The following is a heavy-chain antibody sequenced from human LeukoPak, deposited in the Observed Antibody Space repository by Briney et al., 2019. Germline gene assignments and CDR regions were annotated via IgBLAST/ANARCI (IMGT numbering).Heavy chain of an antibody. CDR3: ARAGGCSSTSCYAAPFDP. J-gene: IGHJ5*02. D-gene: IGHD2-2*01. V-gene: IGHV4-30-4*08. Sequence: SETLSLTCTVSGGSIGSGYYWAWIRQPPGKGLEWIGYIYYSGSTYYNPSLKSRVTISVDTSKNQFSLKLSSVTAADTAVYYCARAGGCSSTSCYAAPFDPWGQGTLVTVSS. CDR2: IYYSGST. CDR1: GGSIGSGYY.